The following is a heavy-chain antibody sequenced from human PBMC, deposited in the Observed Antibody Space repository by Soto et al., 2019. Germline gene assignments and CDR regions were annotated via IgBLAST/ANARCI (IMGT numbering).Heavy chain of an antibody. V-gene: IGHV1-69*01. CDR1: GDTFSSYA. Sequence: QVQLVQSGAEVKKPWSSVKVSCKASGDTFSSYAISWVRQAPGQGLEWMGGIIPISGTADYAQKFQGRVTITADEYTSIAYMELSSLRSEDTALYYCARASGGVGPTSFYYSAMDVWGQGTTVTVSS. CDR3: ARASGGVGPTSFYYSAMDV. CDR2: IIPISGTA. J-gene: IGHJ6*02. D-gene: IGHD3-10*01.